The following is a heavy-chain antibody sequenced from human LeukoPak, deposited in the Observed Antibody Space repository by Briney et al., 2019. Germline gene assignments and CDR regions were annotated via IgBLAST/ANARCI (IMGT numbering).Heavy chain of an antibody. CDR1: GDSVSSNSAA. CDR2: TYYKSKWYY. D-gene: IGHD1-26*01. Sequence: SQTLSLTCAIPGDSVSSNSAAWNWIRKSPSRGLEWLGRTYYKSKWYYDYAVSVKSRMTINPDTTKNQFSLQLNSVTPEDTAVYYCARGGGSYYHWGQGTLVTVSS. V-gene: IGHV6-1*01. CDR3: ARGGGSYYH. J-gene: IGHJ5*02.